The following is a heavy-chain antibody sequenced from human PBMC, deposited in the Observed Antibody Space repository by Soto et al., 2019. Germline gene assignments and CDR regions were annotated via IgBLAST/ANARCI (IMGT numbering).Heavy chain of an antibody. CDR3: ARERTYQLSGDDTLDI. CDR2: IYSNGKA. Sequence: SETLSITSTVSGGSLSNYNWNWVRQSAGKGLEWIGRIYSNGKAYYNPSLKSRVAMSLDTLNNQVSLRLSSVTAADTAKYYCARERTYQLSGDDTLDIWGLGTMVTVSS. D-gene: IGHD2-2*01. CDR1: GGSLSNYN. J-gene: IGHJ3*02. V-gene: IGHV4-4*07.